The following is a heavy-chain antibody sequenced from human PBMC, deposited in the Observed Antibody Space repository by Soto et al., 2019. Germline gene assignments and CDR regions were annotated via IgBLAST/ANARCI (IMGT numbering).Heavy chain of an antibody. D-gene: IGHD5-18*01. CDR3: ATRGYSYGRPFDY. CDR2: IYYSGST. CDR1: GGSISSSSYY. Sequence: QLQLQESGPGLVKPSETLSLTCTVSGGSISSSSYYWGWIRQPPGKGLEWIGSIYYSGSTYYNPSLKSRVTISVDTSKNQFSLKLSSVTAADTAVYYCATRGYSYGRPFDYWGQGTLVTVSS. V-gene: IGHV4-39*01. J-gene: IGHJ4*02.